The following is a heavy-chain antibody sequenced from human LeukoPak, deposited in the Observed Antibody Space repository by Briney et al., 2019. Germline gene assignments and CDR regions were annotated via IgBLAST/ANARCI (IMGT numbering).Heavy chain of an antibody. Sequence: GGSLRLSCAVSGFAFGSEAMSWVRQSPARGLEWVASISPGGGTTYYADYVKGRFTISRDNSNNTLYVQMNSLRAEDTAVYYCAKVRSGSANWALRIFDNWGQGTLVTVSS. D-gene: IGHD1-1*01. V-gene: IGHV3-23*01. CDR2: ISPGGGTT. CDR1: GFAFGSEA. CDR3: AKVRSGSANWALRIFDN. J-gene: IGHJ4*02.